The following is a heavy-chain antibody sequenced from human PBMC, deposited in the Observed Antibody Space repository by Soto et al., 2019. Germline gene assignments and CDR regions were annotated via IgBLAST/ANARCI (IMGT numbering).Heavy chain of an antibody. CDR3: ASTPLIYDYVWGSYRHFYY. D-gene: IGHD3-16*02. V-gene: IGHV1-3*01. Sequence: ASVKVSCKASGYTFTSYAMHWVRQAPGQRLEWMGWINAGNGNTKYSQKFQGRVTITRDTSASTAYMELSSLRSEDTAVYYYASTPLIYDYVWGSYRHFYYWGQGTLVTVS. J-gene: IGHJ4*02. CDR2: INAGNGNT. CDR1: GYTFTSYA.